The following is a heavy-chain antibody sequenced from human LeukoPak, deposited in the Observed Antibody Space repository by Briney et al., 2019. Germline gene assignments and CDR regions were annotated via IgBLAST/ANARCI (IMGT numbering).Heavy chain of an antibody. CDR3: AKDFRRYGSGSYPAYYFDY. D-gene: IGHD3-10*01. CDR2: IRYDGSNK. Sequence: GGSLRLSCAASGFTFSSYGMHWVRQAPGKGLEWVAFIRYDGSNKYYADSVKGRFTISRDNSKNTLYLQMNSLRAEDTAVYYCAKDFRRYGSGSYPAYYFDYWGQGTLVTVSS. V-gene: IGHV3-30*02. CDR1: GFTFSSYG. J-gene: IGHJ4*02.